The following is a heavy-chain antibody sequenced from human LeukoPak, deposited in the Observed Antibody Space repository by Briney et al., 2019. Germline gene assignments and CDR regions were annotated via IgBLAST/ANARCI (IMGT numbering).Heavy chain of an antibody. CDR3: AKAGYSYGPYSYYFDY. CDR1: GFTFDDYA. Sequence: GRSLRLXCAASGFTFDDYAMHWVRHAPGKGLEWVSGISWNSGSIGYADSVKGRFTISRDNAKNSLYLQMNSLRAEDMALYYCAKAGYSYGPYSYYFDYWGQGTLVTVSS. J-gene: IGHJ4*02. D-gene: IGHD5-18*01. V-gene: IGHV3-9*03. CDR2: ISWNSGSI.